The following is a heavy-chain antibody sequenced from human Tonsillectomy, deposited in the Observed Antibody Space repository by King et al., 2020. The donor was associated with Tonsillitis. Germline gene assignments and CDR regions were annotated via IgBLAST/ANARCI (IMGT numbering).Heavy chain of an antibody. CDR3: ARDSYGGECDY. CDR2: ITGFNGNS. CDR1: GYTFTTYG. V-gene: IGHV1-18*01. Sequence: QLVQSGAEVKKPGASVRVSCKASGYTFTTYGISWVRQAPGQGLEWMGWITGFNGNSNYAQNLRGRFTMTTDTSTTTAYMELRNLTSDDTAVYYCARDSYGGECDYWGQGTLVTVSS. D-gene: IGHD5-18*01. J-gene: IGHJ4*02.